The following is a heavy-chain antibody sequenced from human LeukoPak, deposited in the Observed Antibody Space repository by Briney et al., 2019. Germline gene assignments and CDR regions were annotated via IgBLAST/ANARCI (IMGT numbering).Heavy chain of an antibody. V-gene: IGHV3-11*01. CDR3: ARDRYSSSWTQSGYYYYMDV. J-gene: IGHJ6*03. CDR1: GFTFSDYY. CDR2: ISSSGSTI. D-gene: IGHD6-13*01. Sequence: GGSLRLSCAASGFTFSDYYMSWIRQAPGKGLEWVSYISSSGSTIYYADSVKGRFTISRDNAKNSLYLQMNSLRAEDTAVYYCARDRYSSSWTQSGYYYYMDVWGKGTTVTVSS.